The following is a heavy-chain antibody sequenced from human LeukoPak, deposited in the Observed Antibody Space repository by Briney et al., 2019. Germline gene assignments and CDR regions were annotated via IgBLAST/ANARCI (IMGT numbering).Heavy chain of an antibody. V-gene: IGHV3-48*03. CDR2: ISSSGSTI. Sequence: GGSLRLSCATSGFTFSSYEMNWVRQASGKGLEWVSYISSSGSTIYYADSVKGRFTISRDNAKNSLYLQMNSLRAEDTAVYYCAELGITMIGGVWGKGTTVTISS. CDR3: AELGITMIGGV. J-gene: IGHJ6*04. D-gene: IGHD3-10*02. CDR1: GFTFSSYE.